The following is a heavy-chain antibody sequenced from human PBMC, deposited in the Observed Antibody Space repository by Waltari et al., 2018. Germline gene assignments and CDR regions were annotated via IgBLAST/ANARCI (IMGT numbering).Heavy chain of an antibody. D-gene: IGHD2-15*01. CDR1: GFTVNSNY. Sequence: EVQLVESGGDLIQPGGSLRLSCAASGFTVNSNYINWVRQSPGKGLEWVSVVYVTGNTDYADSVKSRFTTSRDNSKNTVYLQMDSLRVEDTAMYYCARRLVVAGTLDVFDLWGQGTRVIVSS. CDR2: VYVTGNT. CDR3: ARRLVVAGTLDVFDL. V-gene: IGHV3-53*03. J-gene: IGHJ3*01.